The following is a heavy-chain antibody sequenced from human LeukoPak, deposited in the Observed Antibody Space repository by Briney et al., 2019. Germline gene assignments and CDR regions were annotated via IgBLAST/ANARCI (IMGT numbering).Heavy chain of an antibody. CDR1: GGTFSSYA. D-gene: IGHD3/OR15-3a*01. J-gene: IGHJ6*03. Sequence: ASVKVSCKASGGTFSSYAISWVRQAPGQGLEWMGGIIPTFGTANYAQKFQGRVTITADESTSTAYMELSSLRSEDTAVYYCANGGLATPYYYYMDVWGKGTTVTVSS. CDR3: ANGGLATPYYYYMDV. CDR2: IIPTFGTA. V-gene: IGHV1-69*13.